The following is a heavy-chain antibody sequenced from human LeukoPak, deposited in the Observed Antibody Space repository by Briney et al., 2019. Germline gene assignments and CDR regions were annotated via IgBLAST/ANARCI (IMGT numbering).Heavy chain of an antibody. Sequence: GGSPRLSCAASGFTFDDYGMSWVRQAPGKGLERVSNINRNGGNTAYADSVKGRFTISRDNAKNSLYLQMNSLRAEDTALYYCARDHGAIALTNYLDYWGQGTLVTVSS. J-gene: IGHJ4*02. CDR2: INRNGGNT. CDR1: GFTFDDYG. V-gene: IGHV3-20*04. D-gene: IGHD1-1*01. CDR3: ARDHGAIALTNYLDY.